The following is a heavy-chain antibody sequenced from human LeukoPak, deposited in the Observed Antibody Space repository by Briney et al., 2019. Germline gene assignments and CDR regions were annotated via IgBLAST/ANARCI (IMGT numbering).Heavy chain of an antibody. J-gene: IGHJ4*02. CDR1: GFTFSGSA. V-gene: IGHV3-73*01. D-gene: IGHD3-10*01. CDR3: LHYYGSGSYYTRSY. Sequence: GGPLRLSCAASGFTFSGSAMHWVRQASGKGLEWVGRIRSKANSYATAYAASVKGRFTISRDDSKNTAYLQMNSLKTEDTAVYYCLHYYGSGSYYTRSYWGQGTLVTVSS. CDR2: IRSKANSYAT.